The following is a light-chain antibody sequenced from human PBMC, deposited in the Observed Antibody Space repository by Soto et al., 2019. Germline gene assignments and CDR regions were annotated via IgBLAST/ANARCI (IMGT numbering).Light chain of an antibody. CDR2: EAS. CDR3: QQHYTLPFT. Sequence: DIQLTQSPSLLSASIVDRVTITCRASHDISTFLAWYQQKPGKAPKLLIYEASTLQSGVPSRFSGSGSGTEFTHTINGLLPEDFGAYHCQQHYTLPFTFGQGTRL. CDR1: HDISTF. J-gene: IGKJ5*01. V-gene: IGKV1-9*01.